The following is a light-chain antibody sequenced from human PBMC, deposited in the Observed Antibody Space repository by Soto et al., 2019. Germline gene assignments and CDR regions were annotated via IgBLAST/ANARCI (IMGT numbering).Light chain of an antibody. CDR1: SRDVGGYNY. V-gene: IGLV2-14*01. J-gene: IGLJ2*01. CDR2: DVS. Sequence: QSALTQPASVSGSPGQSITISCTGTSRDVGGYNYVSWYQQHPGKAPKLMIYDVSNRPSGVSTRFSGSTSGNAASPTISGLQAEDDADYYCSSYTSSSTLVVFGGGTKVTVL. CDR3: SSYTSSSTLVV.